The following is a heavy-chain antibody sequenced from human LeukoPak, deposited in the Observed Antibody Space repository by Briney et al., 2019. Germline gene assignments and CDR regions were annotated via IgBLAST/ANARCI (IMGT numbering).Heavy chain of an antibody. D-gene: IGHD3-22*01. CDR1: GYSFTSYW. Sequence: GESLKISCKASGYSFTSYWIGWVRQMPGKGLEWMGTIYPGDSDTRYSPSFQGQVTISADKSISTAYLQWSSLKASDSALYYCARNHGSSGYSFDYWGQGTLVTVSS. CDR3: ARNHGSSGYSFDY. CDR2: IYPGDSDT. J-gene: IGHJ4*02. V-gene: IGHV5-51*01.